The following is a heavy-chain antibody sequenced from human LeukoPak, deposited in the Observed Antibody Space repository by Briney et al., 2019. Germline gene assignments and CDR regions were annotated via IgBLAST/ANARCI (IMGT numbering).Heavy chain of an antibody. J-gene: IGHJ3*02. CDR2: IYSAGAT. CDR1: GFTVSDNY. CDR3: ARIEWERLGRAFDI. V-gene: IGHV3-53*01. D-gene: IGHD1-26*01. Sequence: GGSLRLSCAASGFTVSDNYMTWVRQAPGKGLEWVSSIYSAGATHYAESVKGRFTISRDNSKNTLYLQMNSLRAEDMAVYYCARIEWERLGRAFDIWGQGTMVSVSS.